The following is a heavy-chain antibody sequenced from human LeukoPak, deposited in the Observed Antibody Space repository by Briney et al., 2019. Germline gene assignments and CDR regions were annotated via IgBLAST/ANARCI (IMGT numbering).Heavy chain of an antibody. CDR2: INSDGSWT. D-gene: IGHD2-2*01. Sequence: PGGSLGLSCAASGNYGMHWVRQAPGKGLVWVSHINSDGSWTSYADSVKGRFTISKDNAKNTVYLQMNNLRAEDTAVYYCVSFYETYWGRGTLVTVSS. J-gene: IGHJ4*02. V-gene: IGHV3-74*01. CDR1: GNYG. CDR3: VSFYETY.